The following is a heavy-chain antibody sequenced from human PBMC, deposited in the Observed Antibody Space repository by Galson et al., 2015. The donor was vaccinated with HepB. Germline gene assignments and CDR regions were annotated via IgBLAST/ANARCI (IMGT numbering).Heavy chain of an antibody. Sequence: SVKVSCKASGYTFTSYGISWVRQAPGQGLEWMGWIGAYNGNTNYAQKLQGRVTMTTDTSTSTAYMELRSLRSDDTAVYYCAITYYYGSGTAPGDYWGQGTLVTVSS. CDR1: GYTFTSYG. V-gene: IGHV1-18*04. D-gene: IGHD3-10*01. CDR3: AITYYYGSGTAPGDY. CDR2: IGAYNGNT. J-gene: IGHJ4*02.